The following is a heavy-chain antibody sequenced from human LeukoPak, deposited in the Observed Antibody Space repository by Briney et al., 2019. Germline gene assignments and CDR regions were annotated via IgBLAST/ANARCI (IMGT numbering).Heavy chain of an antibody. CDR2: ISGSGGAT. Sequence: PGGSLRLSCAASGFTFRSYGMTWVRQAPGKGLEWVSAISGSGGATYYADSVEGRFTISRDNSKNTLFLQVNSLRAEDTAVYYCAKDRRYNWNDGGYFEYWGQGMLVTVSS. J-gene: IGHJ4*02. D-gene: IGHD1-1*01. CDR1: GFTFRSYG. V-gene: IGHV3-23*01. CDR3: AKDRRYNWNDGGYFEY.